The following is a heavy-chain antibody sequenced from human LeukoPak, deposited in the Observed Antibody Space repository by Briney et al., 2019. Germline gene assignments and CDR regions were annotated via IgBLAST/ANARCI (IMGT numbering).Heavy chain of an antibody. Sequence: SETLSLTCAVSGGSISSGGYSWSWIRQPPGKGLEWIGYIYHSGSTYYNPSLKSRVTISVDRSKNQFSLKLTSLTAADTAVYYCAKLPTGFPNWFDPWGQGTLVTVSS. V-gene: IGHV4-30-2*01. CDR3: AKLPTGFPNWFDP. CDR2: IYHSGST. J-gene: IGHJ5*02. CDR1: GGSISSGGYS. D-gene: IGHD4-23*01.